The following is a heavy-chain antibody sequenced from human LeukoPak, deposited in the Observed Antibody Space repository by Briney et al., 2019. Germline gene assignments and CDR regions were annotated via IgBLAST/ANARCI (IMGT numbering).Heavy chain of an antibody. CDR2: INPNSGGT. Sequence: ASVKVSCKASGYTFTGYYMHWVRQAPGQGLEWMGWINPNSGGTNYAQKFQGRVTMTRDTSISTAYMELSRLRSDDTAVYYCARDTRYCSGGSCYDLHYWGQGTLVTVSS. D-gene: IGHD2-15*01. CDR1: GYTFTGYY. J-gene: IGHJ4*02. V-gene: IGHV1-2*02. CDR3: ARDTRYCSGGSCYDLHY.